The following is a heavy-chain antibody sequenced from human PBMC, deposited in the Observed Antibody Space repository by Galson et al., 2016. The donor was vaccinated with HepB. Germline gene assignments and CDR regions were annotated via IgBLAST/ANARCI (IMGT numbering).Heavy chain of an antibody. V-gene: IGHV3-23*01. CDR2: ISGSGSST. CDR1: GFTFSIYA. Sequence: SLRLSCAASGFTFSIYAMSWVRQAPGKGLEWVSAISGSGSSTYYADSVKGRFTISRDNSKNTLYLQMNSLRAEDTAVYYCAKGGYGSGTYYNGIQHWGQGTVVTVSS. J-gene: IGHJ1*01. CDR3: AKGGYGSGTYYNGIQH. D-gene: IGHD3-10*01.